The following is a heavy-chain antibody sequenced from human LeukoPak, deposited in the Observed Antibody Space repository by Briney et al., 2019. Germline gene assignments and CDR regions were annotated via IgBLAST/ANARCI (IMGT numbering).Heavy chain of an antibody. CDR2: IKIKTDGGTI. CDR1: GFTFSNAW. D-gene: IGHD3-22*01. J-gene: IGHJ4*02. Sequence: PGGSLTLSCAASGFTFSNAWMSWVRQAPGKGLDWVGRIKIKTDGGTIDYAAPVKGRFTISRDDSKNTLYLQMNSLKTEDTAVYYCTMSGYYYRYWGQGTLVTVSS. V-gene: IGHV3-15*01. CDR3: TMSGYYYRY.